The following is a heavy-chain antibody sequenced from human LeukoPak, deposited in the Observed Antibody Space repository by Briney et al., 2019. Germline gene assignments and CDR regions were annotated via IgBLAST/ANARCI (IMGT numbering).Heavy chain of an antibody. CDR3: ARDLGARGH. CDR1: GFTFSSYA. Sequence: GGSLRLSCAVSGFTFSSYALSWVRQAPGRGLEWLASISIGSSVIYYADSVKGRFTISRDNAKNTLFLQMDSLRVEDTGHYYCARDLGARGHWGQGALVIVSS. CDR2: ISIGSSVI. D-gene: IGHD3-16*01. J-gene: IGHJ4*02. V-gene: IGHV3-21*01.